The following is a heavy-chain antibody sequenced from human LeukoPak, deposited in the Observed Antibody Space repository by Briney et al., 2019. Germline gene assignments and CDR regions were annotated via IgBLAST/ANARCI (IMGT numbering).Heavy chain of an antibody. V-gene: IGHV4-4*07. CDR2: VYTSGST. D-gene: IGHD2-15*01. CDR3: ARGPVVAATYY. J-gene: IGHJ4*02. CDR1: GGSISGYY. Sequence: SETLSLTCSVSGGSISGYYWTWIRQPAGKGLEWIGRVYTSGSTHYNPSLKTRLTMSVDTSKNQFSLKLSSVTASDTAVYYCARGPVVAATYYWGQGTLVTVSS.